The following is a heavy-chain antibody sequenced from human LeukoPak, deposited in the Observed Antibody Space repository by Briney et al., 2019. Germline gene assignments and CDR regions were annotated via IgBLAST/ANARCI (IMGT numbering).Heavy chain of an antibody. CDR1: GFTFSSYA. CDR2: ISGSGGST. Sequence: GGSLRLSCAASGFTFSSYAMSWVRQAPGKGLESLSAISGSGGSTYYADSVKGRFTISRDNSKNTLYLQMNRLRAEDAAVYYCAKDFEPGVAVGYFDYWGQGTLVTVSS. D-gene: IGHD1-14*01. V-gene: IGHV3-23*01. J-gene: IGHJ4*02. CDR3: AKDFEPGVAVGYFDY.